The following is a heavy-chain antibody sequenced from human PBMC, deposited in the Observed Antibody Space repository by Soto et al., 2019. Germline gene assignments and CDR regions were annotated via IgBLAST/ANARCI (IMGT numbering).Heavy chain of an antibody. CDR2: TYYRSKWYN. J-gene: IGHJ5*02. Sequence: SQTLSLTCAISGDSVSSNSAAWKLIRQSPSRGLEWLGRTYYRSKWYNDYAVSVKSRITINPDTSKNQFSLQLNSVTPEDTAVYYCARGEYSSGWDNWFDPWGQGTLVTSPQ. CDR1: GDSVSSNSAA. D-gene: IGHD6-19*01. CDR3: ARGEYSSGWDNWFDP. V-gene: IGHV6-1*01.